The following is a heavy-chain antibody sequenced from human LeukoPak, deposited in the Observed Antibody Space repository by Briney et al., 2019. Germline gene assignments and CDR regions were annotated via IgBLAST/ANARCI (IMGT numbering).Heavy chain of an antibody. Sequence: VASVKVSCKASGYTFTSYDISWVRQAPGQGLEWMGGIIPIFGTANYAQKFQGRVTITTDESTSTAYMELSSLRSEDTAVYYCARDSRIAAALSSQEDAFDIWGQGTMVTVSS. D-gene: IGHD6-13*01. CDR2: IIPIFGTA. J-gene: IGHJ3*02. CDR3: ARDSRIAAALSSQEDAFDI. CDR1: GYTFTSYD. V-gene: IGHV1-69*05.